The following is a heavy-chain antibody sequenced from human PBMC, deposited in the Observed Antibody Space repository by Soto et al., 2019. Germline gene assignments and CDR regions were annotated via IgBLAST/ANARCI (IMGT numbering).Heavy chain of an antibody. CDR1: GGSISSGGYY. CDR2: IYYSGST. CDR3: ARVVGSSSSQWFDP. Sequence: SETLSLTCTVSGGSISSGGYYWSWISQHPGKGLEWIGYIYYSGSTYYNPSLKSRVTISVDTSKKQFSLKLSSVTAADTAVYYCARVVGSSSSQWFDPWGQGTLVTVSS. J-gene: IGHJ5*02. V-gene: IGHV4-31*03. D-gene: IGHD6-6*01.